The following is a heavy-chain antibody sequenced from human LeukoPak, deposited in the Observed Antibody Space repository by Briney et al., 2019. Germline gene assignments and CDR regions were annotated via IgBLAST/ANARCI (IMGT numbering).Heavy chain of an antibody. CDR3: ARDDSGYYNWFDP. CDR2: IYHSGST. J-gene: IGHJ5*02. Sequence: SQTLSLTCTVSGGSISSGGYYWSWIRQPPGKGLEWIGYIYHSGSTYYNPSLKSRVTISVDRSKNQFSLKLSSVTAADTAVYYCARDDSGYYNWFDPWGQGTLVTVSS. CDR1: GGSISSGGYY. V-gene: IGHV4-30-2*01. D-gene: IGHD5-12*01.